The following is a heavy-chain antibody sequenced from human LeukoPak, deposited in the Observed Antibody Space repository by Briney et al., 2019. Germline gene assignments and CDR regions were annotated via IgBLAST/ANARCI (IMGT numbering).Heavy chain of an antibody. V-gene: IGHV3-48*02. Sequence: GGSLRLSCGVSGFTFSSSSMNWVRQAPGKGLDWVSYISSSSTIYYADSVKGRFTISRDNAKNSLYLKMNSLRDEDTAVSYCARYFDSWGQGTLVTVSS. CDR3: ARYFDS. CDR1: GFTFSSSS. CDR2: ISSSSTI. J-gene: IGHJ4*02.